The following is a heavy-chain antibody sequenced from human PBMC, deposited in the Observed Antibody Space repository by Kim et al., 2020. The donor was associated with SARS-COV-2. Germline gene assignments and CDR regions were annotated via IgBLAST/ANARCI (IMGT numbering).Heavy chain of an antibody. CDR1: GGSISSSSYY. V-gene: IGHV4-39*01. J-gene: IGHJ4*02. CDR2: IYYSGST. CDR3: AAHITRGDFDY. Sequence: SETLSLTCTVSGGSISSSSYYWGWIRQPPGKGLEWIGSIYYSGSTYYNPSLKSRVTISVDTSKNQFSLKLSSVTAADTAVYYCAAHITRGDFDYWGQGTLVTVSS. D-gene: IGHD3-10*01.